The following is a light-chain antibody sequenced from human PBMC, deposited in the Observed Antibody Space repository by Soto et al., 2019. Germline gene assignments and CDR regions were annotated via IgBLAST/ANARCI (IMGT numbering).Light chain of an antibody. J-gene: IGKJ1*01. Sequence: EIVLSQSPATLSLSTGEKATLSCRASQSVNIYLAWYQQKPGQAPRLLIYDASNRATGIPARFSGSGSGTEFTLTISSLQPDDFATYYCLQYDSFSPNFGQGTKVDI. CDR3: LQYDSFSPN. CDR1: QSVNIY. CDR2: DAS. V-gene: IGKV3-11*01.